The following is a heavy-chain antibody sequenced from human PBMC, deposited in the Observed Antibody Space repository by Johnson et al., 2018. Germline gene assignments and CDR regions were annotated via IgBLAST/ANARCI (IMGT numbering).Heavy chain of an antibody. Sequence: VQLLETGGGVVQPGRSLRLSCAASGFTFSSYGMHWVRQAPGKGLAWVAVIWYDGSNKYYADSVKGRFTISRDNSKNTLYLQMNSLRAEDTAVYYCARDRGFGSGSYGAFDIWGQGTMVTVSS. CDR1: GFTFSSYG. D-gene: IGHD3-10*01. J-gene: IGHJ3*02. CDR3: ARDRGFGSGSYGAFDI. CDR2: IWYDGSNK. V-gene: IGHV3-33*01.